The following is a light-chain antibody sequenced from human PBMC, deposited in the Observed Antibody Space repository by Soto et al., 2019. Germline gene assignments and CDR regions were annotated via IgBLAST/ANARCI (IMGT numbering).Light chain of an antibody. Sequence: QSALTQPASVSGSPGQSITISCTGTSSDIGRYNYVSWYQQHPGKAPKLMIYEVTNRPSGVSNRFSGSKSGNTASLTISGLQAEDEADYYCSSYTTSSILWVFGGGTQLTVL. CDR2: EVT. J-gene: IGLJ3*02. CDR1: SSDIGRYNY. V-gene: IGLV2-14*03. CDR3: SSYTTSSILWV.